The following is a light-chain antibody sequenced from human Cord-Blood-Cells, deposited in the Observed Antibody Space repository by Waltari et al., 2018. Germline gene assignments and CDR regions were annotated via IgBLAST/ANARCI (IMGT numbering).Light chain of an antibody. Sequence: SYVLTQPPSVSVAPGKTARITCGGNNTGSNSVHWYQQKPGQAPVLVIYYDSDRPSGIPERFSGSNSGNTATLTISRVEAGDEADYYCQVWDSSSDHVVFGGGTKLTVL. V-gene: IGLV3-21*04. CDR2: YDS. CDR3: QVWDSSSDHVV. J-gene: IGLJ2*01. CDR1: NTGSNS.